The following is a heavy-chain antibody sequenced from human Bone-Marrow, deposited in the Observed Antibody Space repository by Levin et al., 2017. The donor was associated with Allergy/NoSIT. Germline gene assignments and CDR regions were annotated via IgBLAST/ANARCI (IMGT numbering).Heavy chain of an antibody. CDR3: ARDTPIYYYDTSQEFDC. D-gene: IGHD3-22*01. J-gene: IGHJ4*02. V-gene: IGHV1-46*01. CDR2: INPRDGST. Sequence: ASVKVSCKASGYSFSTYYIQWVRQAPGQGLEWMGIINPRDGSTTLAQKFQDRVTMTRDTSTSTVYMELRSLRSEDTAVYYCARDTPIYYYDTSQEFDCWGQGTLVSVSS. CDR1: GYSFSTYY.